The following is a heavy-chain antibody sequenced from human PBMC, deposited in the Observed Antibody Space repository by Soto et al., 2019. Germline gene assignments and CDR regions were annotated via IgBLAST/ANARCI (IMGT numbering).Heavy chain of an antibody. CDR2: ISAYNGNT. CDR1: GYTFTSYG. D-gene: IGHD3-3*01. Sequence: ASVKVSCKASGYTFTSYGISWVRQAPGQGLEWMGWISAYNGNTNYAQKLQGRVTMTTDTSTSTAYMELRSLRSDDTAVYYCARDHLYDFWSGPDRSDYWGQGTLGTVSS. J-gene: IGHJ4*02. CDR3: ARDHLYDFWSGPDRSDY. V-gene: IGHV1-18*01.